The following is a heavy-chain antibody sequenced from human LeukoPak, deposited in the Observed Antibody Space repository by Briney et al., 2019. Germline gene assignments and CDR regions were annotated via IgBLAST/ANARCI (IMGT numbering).Heavy chain of an antibody. CDR1: GFTFSSYA. D-gene: IGHD6-6*01. CDR2: ISYDGSNK. Sequence: GGSLRLSCAASGFTFSSYAMHWVRQAPGKGLEWVAVISYDGSNKYYADSVKGRFTISRDNSKNTLYLQMSSLRAEDTAVYYCAKFLAVIAARDSLYFQHWGQGTLVTVSS. V-gene: IGHV3-30-3*02. J-gene: IGHJ1*01. CDR3: AKFLAVIAARDSLYFQH.